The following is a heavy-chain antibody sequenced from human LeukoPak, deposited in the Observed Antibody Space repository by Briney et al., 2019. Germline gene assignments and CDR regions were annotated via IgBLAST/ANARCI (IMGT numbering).Heavy chain of an antibody. D-gene: IGHD3-10*01. J-gene: IGHJ2*01. Sequence: GGSLRLSCAASGFTVSTNYMNWVRQAPGKGLEWVSILYSGSDTYYADSVKSRFTISRDSSKNILSLQMNNLRAEDTAVYYCARVGDHFHWYLDLWGRGTLVTVSS. CDR3: ARVGDHFHWYLDL. V-gene: IGHV3-53*01. CDR1: GFTVSTNY. CDR2: LYSGSDT.